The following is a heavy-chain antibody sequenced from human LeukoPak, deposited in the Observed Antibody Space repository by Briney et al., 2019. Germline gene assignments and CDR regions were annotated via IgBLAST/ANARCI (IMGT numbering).Heavy chain of an antibody. J-gene: IGHJ6*04. CDR2: ISYDGSNK. V-gene: IGHV3-30*18. D-gene: IGHD3-10*02. CDR1: GFPFSSYG. Sequence: GMSLRLSCAASGFPFSSYGMHWVRQAPGKGLEWVAVISYDGSNKYYADSVKGRFTISRDNSKNTLYLQMNSLRAEDTAVYYCAELGITMIGGVWGKGTTVTISS. CDR3: AELGITMIGGV.